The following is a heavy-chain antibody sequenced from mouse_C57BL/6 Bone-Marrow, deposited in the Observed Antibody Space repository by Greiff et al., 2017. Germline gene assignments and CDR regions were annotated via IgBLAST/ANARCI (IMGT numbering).Heavy chain of an antibody. CDR1: GYSFTDYN. V-gene: IGHV1-39*01. D-gene: IGHD1-1*01. CDR2: INPNYGTT. CDR3: ARIFLITTVVATGYFDV. Sequence: EVQLQESGPELVKPGASVKISCKASGYSFTDYNMNWVKQSNGKSLEWIGVINPNYGTTSYNQKFKGKATLTVDKSSSTAYMQLNSLTAEDSAVYFCARIFLITTVVATGYFDVWGTGTTVTVSS. J-gene: IGHJ1*03.